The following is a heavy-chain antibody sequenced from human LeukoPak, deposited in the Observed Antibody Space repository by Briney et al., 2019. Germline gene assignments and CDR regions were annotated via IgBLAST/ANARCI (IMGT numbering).Heavy chain of an antibody. V-gene: IGHV4-34*01. CDR1: GGSFSVYY. D-gene: IGHD1-26*01. Sequence: SETLSLTCAVYGGSFSVYYWSWIRQPPGKGLEWIGEINRSGSTNYNPSLKSRVTISIDTSKTQFSLKLRSVTAADTAVYYCARGVGAETAGNYWGQGTLVTVSS. CDR2: INRSGST. J-gene: IGHJ4*02. CDR3: ARGVGAETAGNY.